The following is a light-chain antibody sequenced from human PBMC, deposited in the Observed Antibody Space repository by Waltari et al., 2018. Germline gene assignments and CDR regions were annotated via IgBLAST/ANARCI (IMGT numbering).Light chain of an antibody. CDR3: QVWGSGDLYV. CDR2: DDS. Sequence: SHVLTQPPSVSVAPGETARITCGGNNIGGESVHWYQQKPGQAPVLVICDDSDRPSGIPERFAGSKSGNSATLTISRVEVGDEADYYCQVWGSGDLYVFGPGTKVTVL. J-gene: IGLJ1*01. V-gene: IGLV3-21*04. CDR1: NIGGES.